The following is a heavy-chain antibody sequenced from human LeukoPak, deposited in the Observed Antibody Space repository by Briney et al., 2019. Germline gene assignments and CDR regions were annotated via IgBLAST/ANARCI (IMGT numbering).Heavy chain of an antibody. CDR3: ARGRSDFWSGYFNWFDP. Sequence: SETLSLTCTVSGGSISSGDYYWSWIRQPPGKGLEWIGYIYYSGCTYYNPSLKSRVTISVDTSKNQFSLKLSSVTAADTAVYYCARGRSDFWSGYFNWFDPWGQGTLVTVSS. CDR2: IYYSGCT. D-gene: IGHD3-3*01. J-gene: IGHJ5*02. CDR1: GGSISSGDYY. V-gene: IGHV4-30-4*01.